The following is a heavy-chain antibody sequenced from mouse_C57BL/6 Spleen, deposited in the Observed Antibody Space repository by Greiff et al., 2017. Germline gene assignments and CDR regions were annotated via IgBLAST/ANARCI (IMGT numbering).Heavy chain of an antibody. CDR2: ISNGGGSP. D-gene: IGHD2-4*01. J-gene: IGHJ3*01. CDR3: ARPYYDYDRAWFAY. V-gene: IGHV5-12*01. CDR1: GFTFSDYY. Sequence: EVQLVESGGGLVQPGGSLKLSCAASGFTFSDYYMYWVRQTPEKRLEWVAYISNGGGSPYYPDTVKGRFTISRDNAKNTLYLQMSRLKSEDTAMYYCARPYYDYDRAWFAYWGQGTLVTVSA.